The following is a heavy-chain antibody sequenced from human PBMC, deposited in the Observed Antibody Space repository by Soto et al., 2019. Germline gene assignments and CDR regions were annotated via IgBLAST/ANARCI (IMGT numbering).Heavy chain of an antibody. D-gene: IGHD1-26*01. J-gene: IGHJ4*02. V-gene: IGHV1-46*01. CDR1: GYTFSNYH. Sequence: GASVNVSCKASGYTFSNYHIHWVRQAPGQGLEWMGMISPSGGSTSYSHNFQGRVTMTRDTSTSTVYMELSSLTSEDTAVYYCARARDSGLNLYYFHYWGQGTLVTVSS. CDR2: ISPSGGST. CDR3: ARARDSGLNLYYFHY.